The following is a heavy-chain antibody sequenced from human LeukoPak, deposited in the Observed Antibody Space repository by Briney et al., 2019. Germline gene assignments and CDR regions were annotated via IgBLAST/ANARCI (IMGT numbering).Heavy chain of an antibody. V-gene: IGHV4-4*07. CDR2: VYTSGDT. Sequence: SETLSLTCTVSGDSISGYYWSWVRQPAGKGLEWIGRVYTSGDTNYSPSLKSRLTLSLDTSKNQFSLKLTSVTAADTAVYYCARDLQGSDYGDQLDYWGQGTLVTVSS. CDR1: GDSISGYY. J-gene: IGHJ4*02. CDR3: ARDLQGSDYGDQLDY. D-gene: IGHD4-17*01.